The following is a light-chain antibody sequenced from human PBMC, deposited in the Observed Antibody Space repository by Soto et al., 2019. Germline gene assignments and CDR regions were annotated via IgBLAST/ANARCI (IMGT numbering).Light chain of an antibody. CDR3: QSYDSSLSVSYV. Sequence: QSALTQPPSVSGAPGQRVTSACTGSSSNIGAGYDVHWYQQRPGTAPKLLIYGNKNRPSGVPDRFSGSKSGTSASLAITGLQAEDEADYYCQSYDSSLSVSYVFGTGTKVTVL. CDR2: GNK. CDR1: SSNIGAGYD. J-gene: IGLJ1*01. V-gene: IGLV1-40*01.